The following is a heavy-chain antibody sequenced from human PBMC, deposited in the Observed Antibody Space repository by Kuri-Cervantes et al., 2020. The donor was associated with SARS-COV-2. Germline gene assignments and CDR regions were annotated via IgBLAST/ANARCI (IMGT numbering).Heavy chain of an antibody. D-gene: IGHD5-24*01. V-gene: IGHV4-4*07. CDR2: IYTSGST. J-gene: IGHJ4*02. CDR1: GGSISSYY. CDR3: ARMDGYTLLDY. Sequence: ESLKISCTVSGGSISSYYWSWIRQPPGKGLEWIGRIYTSGSTNYNPSLKSRVTMSVDTSKNQFSLKLSSVTAADTAVYYCARMDGYTLLDYWGQGTLVTVSS.